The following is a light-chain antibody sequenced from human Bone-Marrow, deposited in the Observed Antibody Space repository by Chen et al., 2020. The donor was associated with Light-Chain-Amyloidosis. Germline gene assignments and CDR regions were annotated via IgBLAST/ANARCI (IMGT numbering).Light chain of an antibody. CDR1: QSISTF. CDR2: ATS. Sequence: DIQMAQSPSSLSASVGDRVTITCRASQSISTFLNWYQQKPGKGPNLLIYATSRLQSGVPSRFTGSRSGTDFTLTISSLQPEDFATYYCQQSCSTPPTFGGGTKVEI. V-gene: IGKV1-39*01. CDR3: QQSCSTPPT. J-gene: IGKJ4*01.